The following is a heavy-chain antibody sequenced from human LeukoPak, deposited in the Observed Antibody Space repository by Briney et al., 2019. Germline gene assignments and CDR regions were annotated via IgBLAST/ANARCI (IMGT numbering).Heavy chain of an antibody. CDR3: VTYQTRSVAGFFRSGYYLNSYYFDY. Sequence: PSETLSLTCAVYGGSFSGYYWSWIRQPAGKGLEWIGRFYTSGSTAYNPSLRSRVTISVHTSRNQFSLNLSSVTAADTAVYYCVTYQTRSVAGFFRSGYYLNSYYFDYWGQGTLVTVSS. V-gene: IGHV4-59*10. J-gene: IGHJ4*02. CDR2: FYTSGST. D-gene: IGHD3-22*01. CDR1: GGSFSGYY.